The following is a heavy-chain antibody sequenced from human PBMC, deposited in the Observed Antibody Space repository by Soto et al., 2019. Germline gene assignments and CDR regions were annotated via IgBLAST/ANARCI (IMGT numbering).Heavy chain of an antibody. D-gene: IGHD6-19*01. CDR2: ISSDGSNI. CDR1: GFTFSRYW. J-gene: IGHJ4*02. V-gene: IGHV3-74*01. CDR3: GRDQTMAGPTTLDY. Sequence: EVQLVESGGGLVQPGGSLRLSCAASGFTFSRYWMHWVRQAPGKGLVWVSRISSDGSNIIYADSVKGRFTISRDDAKTTLYLQMNKLRDEDTAVYYWGRDQTMAGPTTLDYWGQGALVTVSS.